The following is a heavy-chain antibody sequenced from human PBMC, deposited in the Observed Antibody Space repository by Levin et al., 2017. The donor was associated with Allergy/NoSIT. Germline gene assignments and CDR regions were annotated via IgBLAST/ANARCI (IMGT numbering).Heavy chain of an antibody. CDR2: ISYDGSNK. Sequence: GESLKISCAASGFTFSSYAMQWVRQAPGKGLEWVAVISYDGSNKYYADSVKGRFTISRDNSKNTLYLQMNSLRAEDTAVYYGFRGYSSSWFDAFDIWGQGTMVTVSS. CDR1: GFTFSSYA. V-gene: IGHV3-30-3*01. D-gene: IGHD6-13*01. J-gene: IGHJ3*02. CDR3: FRGYSSSWFDAFDI.